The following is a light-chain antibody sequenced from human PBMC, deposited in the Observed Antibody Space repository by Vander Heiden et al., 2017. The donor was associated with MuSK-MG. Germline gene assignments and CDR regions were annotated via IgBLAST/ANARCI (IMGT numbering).Light chain of an antibody. CDR2: DAS. V-gene: IGKV1-33*01. J-gene: IGKJ2*02. CDR1: QDISNY. Sequence: EIQMTQSPSSLSASVGDRVTITCQASQDISNYLNWYQQKPGKAPKLLIYDASNLETGVPSRFSGSGCGRDFTFTISSRQLEDIASYYCQHDENLPPCTVGQGTKMXIK. CDR3: QHDENLPPCT.